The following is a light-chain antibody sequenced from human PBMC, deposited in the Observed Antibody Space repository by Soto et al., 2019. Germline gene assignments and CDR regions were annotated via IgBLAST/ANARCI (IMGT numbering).Light chain of an antibody. J-gene: IGKJ5*01. CDR1: QRVGND. CDR2: DAS. CDR3: HQRNK. V-gene: IGKV3-11*01. Sequence: ETVMTQSPATLSVSPGQGATLSCRASQRVGNDLAWYQQKPGQAPRLLIYDASNRATGIPARFSGSRSGTDFTLTISSLEPEDFGVYFCHQRNKFGQGTRLEIK.